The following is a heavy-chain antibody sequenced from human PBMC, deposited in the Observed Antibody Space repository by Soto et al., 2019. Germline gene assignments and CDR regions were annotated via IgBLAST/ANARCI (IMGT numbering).Heavy chain of an antibody. CDR2: ISGSGGST. D-gene: IGHD6-13*01. J-gene: IGHJ4*02. CDR1: GFTFSSYA. Sequence: PGGSLRLSCAASGFTFSSYAMSWVRQAPGKGLEWVSAISGSGGSTYYAEYVKGRFTISRDNSKNKLYLQMNSLRAEDTAVYYCAKALPQQLAGPSTTQSDYWGQGTLVTVSS. CDR3: AKALPQQLAGPSTTQSDY. V-gene: IGHV3-23*01.